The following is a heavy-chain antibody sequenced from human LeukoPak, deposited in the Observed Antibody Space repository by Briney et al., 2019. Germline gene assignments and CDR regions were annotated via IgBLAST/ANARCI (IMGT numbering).Heavy chain of an antibody. J-gene: IGHJ4*02. D-gene: IGHD6-19*01. CDR1: GGSISSYY. CDR3: ARTEGYSSGWYLID. CDR2: IYYSGST. V-gene: IGHV4-59*01. Sequence: SETLSLTCTVSGGSISSYYWSWIRQPPGKGQEWIGYIYYSGSTNYNPSLKSRVTISVDTSKNQLSLKLSSVTAADTAVYYCARTEGYSSGWYLIDWGQGTLVTVSS.